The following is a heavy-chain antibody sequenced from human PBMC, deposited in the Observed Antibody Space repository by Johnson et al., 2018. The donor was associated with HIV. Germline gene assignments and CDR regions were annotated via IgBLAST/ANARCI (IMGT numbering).Heavy chain of an antibody. D-gene: IGHD7-27*01. J-gene: IGHJ3*02. V-gene: IGHV3-9*01. CDR2: ISWNSGSI. CDR1: GFTFDDYA. CDR3: AKDISHWGPAFDI. Sequence: VQLVESGGGLVQPGRSLRLSCAASGFTFDDYAMHWVRQAPGKGLEWVSGISWNSGSIGYADSVKGRFTISRDNAKNSLYLQMNSLRAEDTALYYWAKDISHWGPAFDIWGQGTMVTVSA.